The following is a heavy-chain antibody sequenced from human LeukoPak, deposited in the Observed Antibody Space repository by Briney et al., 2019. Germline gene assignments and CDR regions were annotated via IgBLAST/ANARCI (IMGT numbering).Heavy chain of an antibody. CDR1: GFTFSTYA. CDR2: LSGNGDRT. CDR3: AKEECSGRAHAFEI. D-gene: IGHD3-10*02. J-gene: IGHJ3*02. Sequence: GGSLRLSCAASGFTFSTYAMNWVRQAPGKGLEWVSGLSGNGDRTYYAEPVKGRFIISRDNSKNTLYLQMNSLRAEDTAVYYCAKEECSGRAHAFEIWGQGTLVTASS. V-gene: IGHV3-23*01.